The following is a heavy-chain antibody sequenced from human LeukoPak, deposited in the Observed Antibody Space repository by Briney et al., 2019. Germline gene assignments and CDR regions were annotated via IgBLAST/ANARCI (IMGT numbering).Heavy chain of an antibody. D-gene: IGHD2-2*02. CDR3: AREEPAAINWFDP. Sequence: SVKVSCKASGGTFSSYAISWVRQAPGQGLEWMGGIIPIFGTANYAQKLQGRVTITADESTSTAYTELSSLRSEDTAVYYCAREEPAAINWFDPWGQGTLVTVSS. CDR2: IIPIFGTA. J-gene: IGHJ5*02. CDR1: GGTFSSYA. V-gene: IGHV1-69*01.